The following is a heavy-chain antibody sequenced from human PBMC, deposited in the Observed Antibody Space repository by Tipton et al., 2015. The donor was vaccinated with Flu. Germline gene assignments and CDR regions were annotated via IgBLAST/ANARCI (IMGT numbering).Heavy chain of an antibody. Sequence: SLRLSCAASGFTFSSYGMHWVRQAPGKGLEWVAVISYDGSNKYYADSVKGRFTISRDNSKNTLYLQMNSLRAEDTAVYYCAKDKGTMIVVPEFDLWGRGTLVTVSS. D-gene: IGHD3-22*01. CDR2: ISYDGSNK. CDR1: GFTFSSYG. CDR3: AKDKGTMIVVPEFDL. J-gene: IGHJ2*01. V-gene: IGHV3-30*18.